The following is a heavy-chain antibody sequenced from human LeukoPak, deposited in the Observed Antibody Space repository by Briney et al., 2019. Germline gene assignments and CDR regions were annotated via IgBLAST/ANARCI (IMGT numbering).Heavy chain of an antibody. D-gene: IGHD1-1*01. CDR1: GFIFSSYG. Sequence: PGGSLRLSCAASGFIFSSYGMHWVRQAPGKGLEWVAFIRYDGSKKYYADSVKGRFTISRDNSKNTLYLQMNSLRAEDTAVYYCAKGLETESRLDSWGQGTLVTVSS. CDR3: AKGLETESRLDS. V-gene: IGHV3-30*02. J-gene: IGHJ4*02. CDR2: IRYDGSKK.